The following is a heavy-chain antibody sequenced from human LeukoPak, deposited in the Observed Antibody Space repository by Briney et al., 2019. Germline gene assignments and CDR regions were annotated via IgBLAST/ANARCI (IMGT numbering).Heavy chain of an antibody. Sequence: SETLSLTCAVSGGSINNNHYYWGWIRQPPGKGLEWIGSIYYSGSTYYNPSLKSRVTISVDTSKNQFSLKLSSVTAADTAVYYCASTHGRYYYYYMDVWGKGTTVTVSS. V-gene: IGHV4-39*07. CDR1: GGSINNNHYY. J-gene: IGHJ6*03. D-gene: IGHD2-15*01. CDR3: ASTHGRYYYYYMDV. CDR2: IYYSGST.